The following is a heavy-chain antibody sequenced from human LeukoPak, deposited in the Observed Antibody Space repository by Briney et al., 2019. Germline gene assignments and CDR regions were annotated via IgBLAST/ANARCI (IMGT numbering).Heavy chain of an antibody. CDR3: ARGLKQWLGSYFDY. CDR2: IYYSGST. Sequence: PSETLSLTCTVSGGSISSYYWSWIRQPPGKGLEWIGYIYYSGSTNYNPSLKSRVTISVDTSKNQFSLKLSSVTAADTAVYYCARGLKQWLGSYFDYWGQGTLVTVSS. V-gene: IGHV4-59*01. J-gene: IGHJ4*02. CDR1: GGSISSYY. D-gene: IGHD6-19*01.